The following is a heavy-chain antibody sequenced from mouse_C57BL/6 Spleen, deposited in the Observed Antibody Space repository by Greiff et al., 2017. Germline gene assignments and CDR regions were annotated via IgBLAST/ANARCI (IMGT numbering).Heavy chain of an antibody. V-gene: IGHV1-64*01. Sequence: QVQLQQPGAELVMPGASVKLSCKASGYTFTSYWMHWVKQRPGQGLEWIGMIHPNSGSTNYNEKFKSKATLTVDKASSTAYMQLSSLTSEDSAVYYVARGVSNCDCYAMDYWGQGTSVTVSS. J-gene: IGHJ4*01. CDR1: GYTFTSYW. CDR3: ARGVSNCDCYAMDY. CDR2: IHPNSGST. D-gene: IGHD2-5*01.